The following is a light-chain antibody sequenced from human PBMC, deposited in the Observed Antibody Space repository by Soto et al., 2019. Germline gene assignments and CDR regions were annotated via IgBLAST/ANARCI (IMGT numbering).Light chain of an antibody. Sequence: QSMMTHPPSVSTAPGQKFTISFSGGISNIWNNYVFWYQQFPGTAPRLLIFDNDKRPSGIPDRFSGSKSDTSATLGITGLETGDEADYYCGTWDNNMSAGLFGTWTKVTVL. J-gene: IGLJ1*01. V-gene: IGLV1-51*01. CDR1: ISNIWNNY. CDR2: DND. CDR3: GTWDNNMSAGL.